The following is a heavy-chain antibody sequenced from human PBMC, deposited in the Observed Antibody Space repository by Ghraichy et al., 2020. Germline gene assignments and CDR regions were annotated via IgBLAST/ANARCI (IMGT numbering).Heavy chain of an antibody. J-gene: IGHJ6*03. CDR2: IYHSGST. Sequence: SETLSLTCAVSGGSISSSNWWSWVRQPPGKGLEWIGEIYHSGSTNYNPSLQSRVTISVDKSKNQFSLKLSSVTAADTAVYYCARVLTGGDYPTTYYYMDVWGKGTTVTVSS. CDR1: GGSISSSNW. CDR3: ARVLTGGDYPTTYYYMDV. D-gene: IGHD7-27*01. V-gene: IGHV4-4*02.